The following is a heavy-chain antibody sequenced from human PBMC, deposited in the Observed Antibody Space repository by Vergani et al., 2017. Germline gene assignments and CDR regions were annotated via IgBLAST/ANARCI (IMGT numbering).Heavy chain of an antibody. CDR3: ARDEVAKWLVHNYFDY. CDR2: ISWNSGSI. Sequence: EVQLVESGGGLVQPGRSLRLSCAASGFTFDDYAMHWVRQAPGKGLEWVSGISWNSGSIGYADSVKGRFTISRDNAKNSLYLQMNSLRAEDTALYYCARDEVAKWLVHNYFDYWGQGTLVTVSS. J-gene: IGHJ4*02. V-gene: IGHV3-9*01. CDR1: GFTFDDYA. D-gene: IGHD6-19*01.